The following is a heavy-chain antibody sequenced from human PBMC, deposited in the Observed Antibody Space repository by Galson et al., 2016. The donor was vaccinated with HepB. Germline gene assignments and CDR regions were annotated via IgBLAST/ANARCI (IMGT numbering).Heavy chain of an antibody. CDR3: TGGKWELRPCDI. CDR2: INYTGNT. Sequence: SETLSLTCAVYGGSLRGYYWSYIRQPPGKGLEWIGEINYTGNTNYNPSLKSRVTISIDTSKNQFSLKLSSVTAADTAVYYCTGGKWELRPCDIWGQGTMVTVSS. J-gene: IGHJ3*02. D-gene: IGHD1-26*01. CDR1: GGSLRGYY. V-gene: IGHV4-34*01.